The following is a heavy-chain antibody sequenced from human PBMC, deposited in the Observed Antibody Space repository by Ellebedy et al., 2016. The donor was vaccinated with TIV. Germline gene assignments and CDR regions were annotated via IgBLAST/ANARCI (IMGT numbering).Heavy chain of an antibody. Sequence: SETLSLTCTVSAGSVSSDGFFWSWIRQHPGKDLEWIGYVSYSGSTNYNPSLKSRVTISVDTSKNQFSLKLSSVTAADTAIYYCARDHKPNSSGYYYGVEYWGQGTLVTVSS. V-gene: IGHV4-30-4*08. CDR1: AGSVSSDGFF. CDR3: ARDHKPNSSGYYYGVEY. J-gene: IGHJ4*02. CDR2: VSYSGST. D-gene: IGHD3-22*01.